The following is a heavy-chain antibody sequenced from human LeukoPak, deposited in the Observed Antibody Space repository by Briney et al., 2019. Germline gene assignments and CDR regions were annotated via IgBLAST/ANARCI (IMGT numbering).Heavy chain of an antibody. Sequence: ASVKVSCKASGYTFTSYYMHWVRQAPGQGLEWMGWINPNSGGTNYAQKFQGRVTMTRDTSISTAYMELSRLRSDDTAVYYCARNRIMVYAIAFWMDVSRKGTTVTVSS. V-gene: IGHV1-2*02. D-gene: IGHD2-8*01. J-gene: IGHJ6*04. CDR1: GYTFTSYY. CDR2: INPNSGGT. CDR3: ARNRIMVYAIAFWMDV.